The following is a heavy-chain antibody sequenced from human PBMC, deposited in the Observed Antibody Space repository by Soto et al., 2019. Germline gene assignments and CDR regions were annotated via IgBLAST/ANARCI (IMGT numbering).Heavy chain of an antibody. J-gene: IGHJ6*02. Sequence: QVQLVESGGGEVQPGRSLTISCAASGFTFSTYGMHWVRQTPGKGLEWVAVISYDGTNKFYSYSVKGRFTISRDNFKNTLTLQMNSLRAADTAVYSCAKDLQSYGDYDYYCYGMDVWGLGTRVTVSS. D-gene: IGHD4-17*01. V-gene: IGHV3-30*18. CDR2: ISYDGTNK. CDR1: GFTFSTYG. CDR3: AKDLQSYGDYDYYCYGMDV.